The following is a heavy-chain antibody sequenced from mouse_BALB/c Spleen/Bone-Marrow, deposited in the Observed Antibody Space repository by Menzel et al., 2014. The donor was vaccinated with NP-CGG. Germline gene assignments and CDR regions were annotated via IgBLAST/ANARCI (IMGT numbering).Heavy chain of an antibody. V-gene: IGHV3-8*02. J-gene: IGHJ4*01. CDR3: ARGGGSSYNYAMDY. D-gene: IGHD1-1*01. CDR2: ISYSGST. CDR1: GDSITSVY. Sequence: EVKLVESGPSLVKPSQTLSLTCSVTGDSITSVYWNWIRKFPGNKLEYMGYISYSGSTYYNPSLKSRISITRDTSKNQYYLQLKSVTTEDTATYYCARGGGSSYNYAMDYWGQGTSVTVSS.